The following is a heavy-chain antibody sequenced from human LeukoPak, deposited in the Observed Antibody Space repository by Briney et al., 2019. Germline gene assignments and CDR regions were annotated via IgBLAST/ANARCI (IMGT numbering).Heavy chain of an antibody. CDR1: GFTFGNFG. Sequence: GGSLRLYCEASGFTFGNFGMTWVRQAPGKGLQWVSGITGSSTWTYYAASVKGRFTVSRDNSQNTLHLQMNSLRADDTAVYYCARELVSSGTGSFDLWGRGTLVTVSS. CDR3: ARELVSSGTGSFDL. CDR2: ITGSSTWT. J-gene: IGHJ2*01. D-gene: IGHD3-10*01. V-gene: IGHV3-23*01.